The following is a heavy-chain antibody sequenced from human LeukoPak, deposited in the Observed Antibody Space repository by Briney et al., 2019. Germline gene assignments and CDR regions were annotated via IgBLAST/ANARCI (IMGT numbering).Heavy chain of an antibody. J-gene: IGHJ4*02. CDR2: ISAHNGDT. D-gene: IGHD3-10*01. CDR3: ARDSGERGSGSYLIAY. Sequence: ASVKVSCKASGYTFTTYGISWVRQAPGQGLEWMGWISAHNGDTKFAEKFQGRVILTTDTPTTTANMELRSLRSDDTAVYYCARDSGERGSGSYLIAYWGQGTLVTVSS. CDR1: GYTFTTYG. V-gene: IGHV1-18*01.